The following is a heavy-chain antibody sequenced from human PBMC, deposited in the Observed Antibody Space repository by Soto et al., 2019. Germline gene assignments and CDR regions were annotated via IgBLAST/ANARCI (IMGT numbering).Heavy chain of an antibody. CDR3: ARRGRGLWSGYPFDY. CDR1: GFTFNDYY. CDR2: ISSGGRDI. V-gene: IGHV3-11*01. Sequence: GGSLRLSCAAPGFTFNDYYMSWIRQAPGRGLECVSYISSGGRDIYYADSVKGRFTVSRDNAKASLYLQMNSLRADDTAVYYCARRGRGLWSGYPFDYWGQGSLVNVSS. D-gene: IGHD3-3*01. J-gene: IGHJ4*02.